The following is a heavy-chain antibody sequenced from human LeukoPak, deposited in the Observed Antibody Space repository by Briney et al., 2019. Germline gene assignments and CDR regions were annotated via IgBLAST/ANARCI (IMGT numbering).Heavy chain of an antibody. CDR3: ARQVSQTDIQGGYSTHAVNWFDP. J-gene: IGHJ5*02. D-gene: IGHD5-12*01. CDR2: IYYSGST. V-gene: IGHV4-39*01. Sequence: SETLSLTCTVSGGSISSSSYYWGWIRQPPGKGLEWIGSIYYSGSTYYNPSLKSRVTISVDTSKNQFSLKLSSVTAADTAVYYCARQVSQTDIQGGYSTHAVNWFDPWGQGTLVTVSS. CDR1: GGSISSSSYY.